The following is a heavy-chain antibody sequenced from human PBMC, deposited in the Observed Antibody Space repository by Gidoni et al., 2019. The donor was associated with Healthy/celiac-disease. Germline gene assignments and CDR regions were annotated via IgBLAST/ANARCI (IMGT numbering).Heavy chain of an antibody. V-gene: IGHV3-23*01. CDR2: ISGSGGST. Sequence: EVQLLESGGGLVQPGGSLRLSCAASGFTFSSSAMSWVRQAPGKGLEWVSAISGSGGSTYYADSVKGRFTISRDNSKNTLYLQMNSLRAEDTAVYYCAKGSDYGGNSDYWYFDLWGRGTLVTVSS. J-gene: IGHJ2*01. CDR1: GFTFSSSA. CDR3: AKGSDYGGNSDYWYFDL. D-gene: IGHD4-17*01.